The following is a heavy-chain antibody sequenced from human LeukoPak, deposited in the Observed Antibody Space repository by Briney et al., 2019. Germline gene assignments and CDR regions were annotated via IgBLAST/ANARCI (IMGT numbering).Heavy chain of an antibody. V-gene: IGHV3-23*01. CDR2: ISGSGGST. CDR1: GFTFSSYG. CDR3: ARVYYGSGSLHYYYYYMDV. Sequence: GGSLRLSCAASGFTFSSYGMSWVRQAPGKGLEWVSAISGSGGSTYYADSVKGRFTISRDNSKNTVYLQMNSLRAEDTAVYYCARVYYGSGSLHYYYYYMDVWGKGTTVTISS. D-gene: IGHD3-10*01. J-gene: IGHJ6*03.